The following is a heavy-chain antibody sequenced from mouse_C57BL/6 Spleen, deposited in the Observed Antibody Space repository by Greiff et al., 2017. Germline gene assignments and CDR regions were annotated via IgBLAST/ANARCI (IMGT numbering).Heavy chain of an antibody. D-gene: IGHD2-3*01. CDR2: ISYSGST. V-gene: IGHV3-1*01. CDR3: ASHDGYYSFDY. CDR1: GYSITSGYD. J-gene: IGHJ4*01. Sequence: EVKLQESGPGMVKPSQSLSLTCTVTGYSITSGYDWHWIRHFPGNKLEWMGYISYSGSTNYNPSLKSRISITHDTSKNHFFLKLNSVTTEDTATYYCASHDGYYSFDYWGQGTSVTVSS.